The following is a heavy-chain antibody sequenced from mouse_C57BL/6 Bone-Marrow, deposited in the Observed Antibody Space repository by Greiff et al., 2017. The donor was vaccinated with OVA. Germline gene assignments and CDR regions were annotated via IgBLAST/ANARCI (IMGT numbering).Heavy chain of an antibody. Sequence: EVMLVESGGDLVKPGGSLKLSCAASGFTFSSYGMSWVRQTPDKRLEWVATISSGGSYTSYPDSVKGRFTISRDNAKNTLYLQMSSLKSEDTAMYYCARPPYSNYWFAYWGQGTLVTVSA. V-gene: IGHV5-6*01. CDR2: ISSGGSYT. CDR3: ARPPYSNYWFAY. J-gene: IGHJ3*01. D-gene: IGHD2-5*01. CDR1: GFTFSSYG.